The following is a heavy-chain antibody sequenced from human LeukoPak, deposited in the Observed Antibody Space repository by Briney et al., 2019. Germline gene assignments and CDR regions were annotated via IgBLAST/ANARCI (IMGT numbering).Heavy chain of an antibody. CDR1: GGSITSDY. Sequence: PSETLSLTCAVSGGSITSDYWSWIRQPPGKRLEWLGFISHSGSSNYNPSLKSRVTMSVDTSKTQFSLRLSSVTAADTAICYCARVRGAVDALGWFDPWGQGTLVAVSS. CDR3: ARVRGAVDALGWFDP. D-gene: IGHD1-26*01. V-gene: IGHV4-59*01. CDR2: ISHSGSS. J-gene: IGHJ5*02.